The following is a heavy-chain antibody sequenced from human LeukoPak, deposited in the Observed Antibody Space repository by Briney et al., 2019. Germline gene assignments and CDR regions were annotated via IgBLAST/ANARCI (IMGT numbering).Heavy chain of an antibody. Sequence: SETLSLTCTVSGGSISSSSYYWGWIRQPPGKGLEWIGTIYYSGSTYYNPSLKSRVTISVDTSKNQFSLKLRSVTATDTAVYYCARLAVAATARFDYWGQGALVTVSS. CDR1: GGSISSSSYY. CDR2: IYYSGST. V-gene: IGHV4-39*07. J-gene: IGHJ4*02. D-gene: IGHD6-19*01. CDR3: ARLAVAATARFDY.